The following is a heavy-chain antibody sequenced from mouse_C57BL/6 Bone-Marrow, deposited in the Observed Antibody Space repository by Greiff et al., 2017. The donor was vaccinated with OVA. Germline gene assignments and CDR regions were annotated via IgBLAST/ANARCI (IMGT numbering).Heavy chain of an antibody. D-gene: IGHD1-1*01. CDR3: AFDCDSSYRYFDV. CDR2: INPNYGTT. Sequence: EVQLQQSGPELVKPGASVKISCKASGYSFTDYNMNWVKQSNGKSLEWIGVINPNYGTTSNNQKFKGKATLTIDQSSSTAYMQLNSLTSEDSAVYYCAFDCDSSYRYFDVWGTGTTVTVSS. J-gene: IGHJ1*03. CDR1: GYSFTDYN. V-gene: IGHV1-39*01.